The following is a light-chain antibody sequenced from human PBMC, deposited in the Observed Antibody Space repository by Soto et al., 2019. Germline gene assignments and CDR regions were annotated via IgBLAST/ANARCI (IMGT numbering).Light chain of an antibody. V-gene: IGLV2-8*01. CDR2: EVT. CDR3: ASYAGGIQV. CDR1: SSDVGGYDY. Sequence: QSALTQPPSASASPRQSVTISCTGTSSDVGGYDYVSWYQHHPGKAPKLMICEVTKRPSGVPDRFSGSKSGNTASQTVSGLLPEDEADYYCASYAGGIQVFGTGTKVTVL. J-gene: IGLJ1*01.